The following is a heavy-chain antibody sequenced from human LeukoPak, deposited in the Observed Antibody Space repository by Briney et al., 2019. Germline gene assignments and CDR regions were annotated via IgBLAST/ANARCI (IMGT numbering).Heavy chain of an antibody. J-gene: IGHJ3*02. V-gene: IGHV1-8*03. D-gene: IGHD3-22*01. CDR3: AREHPFITMIVLNAFDI. CDR1: GYTFTSYD. Sequence: ASVKVSCKASGYTFTSYDINWVRQATGQGLEWMGWMNPNSGNTGYAQKFQGRVTITRNTSISTAYMELRSLRSDDTAVYYCAREHPFITMIVLNAFDIWGQGTMVTVSS. CDR2: MNPNSGNT.